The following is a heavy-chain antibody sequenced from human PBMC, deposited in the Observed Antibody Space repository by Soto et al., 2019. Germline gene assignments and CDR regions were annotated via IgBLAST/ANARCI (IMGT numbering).Heavy chain of an antibody. J-gene: IGHJ4*02. Sequence: GGSLRLSCAASGFTFSSYWMSWVRQGPGKGPEWVANIKQDGSEKYYVDSVKGRFTISRDNAKNSLYLQMTSLRAEDTAVYHCAKSLSAIPGDSWGQGTLVTVSS. V-gene: IGHV3-7*05. CDR2: IKQDGSEK. D-gene: IGHD2-2*01. CDR1: GFTFSSYW. CDR3: AKSLSAIPGDS.